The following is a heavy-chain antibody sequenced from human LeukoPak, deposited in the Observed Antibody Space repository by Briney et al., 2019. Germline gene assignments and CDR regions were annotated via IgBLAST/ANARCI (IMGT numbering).Heavy chain of an antibody. J-gene: IGHJ6*03. V-gene: IGHV1-8*03. Sequence: ASVTVSCKASGYIFLDYEINWVRQATGHGLEWMGWRNPKSGDTGYEQKFQGRVTITRDSSISTVYMELSRLRSEDTALYYCARGRYMDVWGKGTTVTVSS. CDR3: ARGRYMDV. CDR1: GYIFLDYE. CDR2: RNPKSGDT.